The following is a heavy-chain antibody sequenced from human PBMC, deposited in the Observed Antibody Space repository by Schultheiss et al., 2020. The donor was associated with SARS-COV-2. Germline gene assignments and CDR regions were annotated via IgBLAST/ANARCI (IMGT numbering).Heavy chain of an antibody. J-gene: IGHJ5*02. CDR1: GGSFSGYY. CDR3: ARQEQQLVLGRFDP. CDR2: IYTSGST. D-gene: IGHD6-13*01. Sequence: SETLSLTCAVYGGSFSGYYWSWIRQPAGKGLEWIGRIYTSGSTNYNPSLKSRVSMSVDTSKNQFSLKLSSVTAADTAVYYCARQEQQLVLGRFDPWGQGTLVTVSS. V-gene: IGHV4-59*10.